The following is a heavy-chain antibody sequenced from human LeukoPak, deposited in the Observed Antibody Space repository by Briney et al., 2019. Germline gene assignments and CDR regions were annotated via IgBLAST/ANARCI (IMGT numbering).Heavy chain of an antibody. CDR1: VFTFSDYY. CDR2: ISSSGSTI. CDR3: ARGSVEIATVFDY. J-gene: IGHJ4*02. V-gene: IGHV3-11*01. Sequence: PGGSLRLSCAASVFTFSDYYMSWIRQAPGKGLEWVSYISSSGSTIYYADSVKGRFTISRDNAKNSLYLQMNSLRAEDTAVYYCARGSVEIATVFDYWGQGTLVTVSS. D-gene: IGHD5-24*01.